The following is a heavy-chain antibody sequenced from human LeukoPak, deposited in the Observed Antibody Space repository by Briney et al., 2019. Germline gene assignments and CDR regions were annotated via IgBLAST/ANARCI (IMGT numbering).Heavy chain of an antibody. J-gene: IGHJ3*02. Sequence: GGSLRLSCAASGFTFSDYYMSWVRQAPGKGLEWVGRIKSKTDGGATDFAAPVKGRFTISRDDSRNTLYLHMNSLRIEDTAVYYCTAEYRDSSGWYGAFDIWGQGTMVTVSS. CDR2: IKSKTDGGAT. CDR3: TAEYRDSSGWYGAFDI. CDR1: GFTFSDYY. V-gene: IGHV3-15*01. D-gene: IGHD6-19*01.